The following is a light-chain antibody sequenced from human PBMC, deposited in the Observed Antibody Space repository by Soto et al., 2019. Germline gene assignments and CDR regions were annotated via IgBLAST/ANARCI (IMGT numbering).Light chain of an antibody. V-gene: IGLV2-14*03. CDR1: SSDVGGYNY. CDR2: DVS. J-gene: IGLJ1*01. Sequence: QSALTQPASVSGSPGQSITISCTGTSSDVGGYNYVSWYQHHPGKAPKLMIFDVSNRPSGVSNRFSGSKSGNMASLTISGLQPEDEADYYCSSYTTSNTRQIVFGTGTKVTV. CDR3: SSYTTSNTRQIV.